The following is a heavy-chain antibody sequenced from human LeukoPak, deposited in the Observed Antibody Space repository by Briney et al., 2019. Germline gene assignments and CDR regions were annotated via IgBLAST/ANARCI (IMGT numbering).Heavy chain of an antibody. D-gene: IGHD6-6*01. V-gene: IGHV4-4*09. CDR3: ARRQGYSSSSGYYYYYMDV. J-gene: IGHJ6*03. CDR1: GGSISSYY. CDR2: IYTSGST. Sequence: SETLSLTCTVSGGSISSYYWSWIRHSPGKGLEWIGYIYTSGSTNYNPSLKSRVTISVDTSKNQFSLKLSSVTAADTAVYYCARRQGYSSSSGYYYYYMDVWGKGTTVTVSS.